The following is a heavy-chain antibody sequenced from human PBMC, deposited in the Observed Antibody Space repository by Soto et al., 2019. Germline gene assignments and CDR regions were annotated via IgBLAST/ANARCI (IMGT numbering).Heavy chain of an antibody. Sequence: EVQLLESGGGLVQPGGSLRLSCAASGFTFSSYAMSWVRQAPGKGLGWVSAISGSGGSTYFADSVKGRFTISRDNSKNTLYLQMNSLRAEDTAIYYCAKQNTTVTLYDAFDIWGQGTMFTVSS. CDR2: ISGSGGST. V-gene: IGHV3-23*01. D-gene: IGHD4-17*01. CDR1: GFTFSSYA. J-gene: IGHJ3*02. CDR3: AKQNTTVTLYDAFDI.